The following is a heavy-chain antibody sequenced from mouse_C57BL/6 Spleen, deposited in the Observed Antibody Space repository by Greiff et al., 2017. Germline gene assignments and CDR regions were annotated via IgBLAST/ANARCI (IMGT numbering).Heavy chain of an antibody. V-gene: IGHV5-15*04. J-gene: IGHJ1*03. Sequence: EVKLVESGGGLVQPGGSLKLSCAASGFTFSDYGMAWVRQAPRKGPEWVAFISNLAYSIYYADTVTGRFTISRENAKNTLYLEMSSLRSEDTAMYYCARHPGTYWYFDVWGTGTTVTVSS. CDR3: ARHPGTYWYFDV. CDR1: GFTFSDYG. D-gene: IGHD4-1*01. CDR2: ISNLAYSI.